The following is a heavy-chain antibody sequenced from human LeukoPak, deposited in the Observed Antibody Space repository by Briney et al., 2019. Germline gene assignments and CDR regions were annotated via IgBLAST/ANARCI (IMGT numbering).Heavy chain of an antibody. Sequence: GGSLSLSCATSGFTFSSYAMYWVRQAPGKGLEWVSSISGGGGSTYYADSVKGRFTISGDNSKNTLYLQMNSLRAEDTAVYSCAKDPRGSHNWLDPWGQGTLVTVSS. CDR1: GFTFSSYA. V-gene: IGHV3-23*01. J-gene: IGHJ5*02. D-gene: IGHD3-10*01. CDR3: AKDPRGSHNWLDP. CDR2: ISGGGGST.